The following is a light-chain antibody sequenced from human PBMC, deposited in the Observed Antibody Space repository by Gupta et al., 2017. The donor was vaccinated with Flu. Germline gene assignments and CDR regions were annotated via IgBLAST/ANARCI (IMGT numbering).Light chain of an antibody. V-gene: IGLV1-47*01. CDR3: AAWDNSLSAV. J-gene: IGLJ3*02. Sequence: QSVLTQPPAAPGTPGQSVTISCSGSSSNIGSNYVYWYQQLPGTAPKLLIYRNNPGPSGVPDRSSGSKSGTAASLAISVLRSEDEADYYYAAWDNSLSAVFGGGTKLTVL. CDR2: RNN. CDR1: SSNIGSNY.